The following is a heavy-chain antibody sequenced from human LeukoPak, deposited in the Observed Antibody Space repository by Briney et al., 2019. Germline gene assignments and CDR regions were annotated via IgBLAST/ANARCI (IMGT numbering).Heavy chain of an antibody. V-gene: IGHV4-59*01. CDR3: ARGSDIVVGANWFDP. CDR2: IYYSGST. D-gene: IGHD2-15*01. J-gene: IGHJ5*02. Sequence: SETLSLTCIVSGGSISSYYWSWIRQPPGKGLEWIGYIYYSGSTNYNPSLKSRVTISVDTSKNQFSLKLSSVTAADTAVYYCARGSDIVVGANWFDPWGQGTLVTVSS. CDR1: GGSISSYY.